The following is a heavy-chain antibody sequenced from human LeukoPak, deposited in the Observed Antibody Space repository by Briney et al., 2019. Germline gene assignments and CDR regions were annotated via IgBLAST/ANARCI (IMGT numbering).Heavy chain of an antibody. CDR3: AHRGDIVVVPGYAFDI. CDR2: IYWDGDK. J-gene: IGHJ3*02. D-gene: IGHD2-2*01. V-gene: IGHV2-5*05. Sequence: SGPTLVKPIQTLTLTCTFSGFSLSTSGVGVGWIRQPPGKALDRLALIYWDGDKRSVPSPKSRLTMTKDTSKNEVLLTMTNMDPVDTATYYCAHRGDIVVVPGYAFDIWGQETMVSVSS. CDR1: GFSLSTSGVG.